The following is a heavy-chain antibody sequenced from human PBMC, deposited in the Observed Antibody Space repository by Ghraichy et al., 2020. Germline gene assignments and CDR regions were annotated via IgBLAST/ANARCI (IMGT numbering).Heavy chain of an antibody. CDR2: IYTSGST. CDR3: ASAPLTIGSGSYFFDY. D-gene: IGHD3-10*01. Sequence: SETLSLTCTVSGGSISSGSYYWSWIRQPAGKGLEWIGRIYTSGSTNYNPSLKSRVTISVDTSKNQFSLKLSSVTAADTAVYYCASAPLTIGSGSYFFDYWGQGTLVTASS. V-gene: IGHV4-61*02. CDR1: GGSISSGSYY. J-gene: IGHJ4*02.